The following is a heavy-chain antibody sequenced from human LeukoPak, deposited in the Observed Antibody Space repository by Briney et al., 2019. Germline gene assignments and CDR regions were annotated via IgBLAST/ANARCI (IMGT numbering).Heavy chain of an antibody. D-gene: IGHD3-10*01. CDR1: GFTFSSYA. CDR3: ARGYMVADY. J-gene: IGHJ4*02. CDR2: ISYDGSNK. Sequence: GGSLRLSCAASGFTFSSYAMHWVRQAPGKGLEWVAVISYDGSNKYYADSVKGRFTISRDNSKNTLYLQMNSLRAEDTAVYYCARGYMVADYWGQGTLVTVSS. V-gene: IGHV3-30*04.